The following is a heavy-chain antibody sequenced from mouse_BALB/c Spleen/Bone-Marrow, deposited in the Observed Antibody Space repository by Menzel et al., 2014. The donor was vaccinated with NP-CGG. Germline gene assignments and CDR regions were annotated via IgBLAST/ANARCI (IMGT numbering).Heavy chain of an antibody. V-gene: IGHV1S53*02. J-gene: IGHJ4*01. CDR1: GYTFTDHA. CDR2: ISPRNGAI. D-gene: IGHD1-2*01. Sequence: VKLVESDAELVKPGASVKISCKASGYTFTDHAIHWVKQKPEQGLEWIGYISPRNGAIKYNEKFKGKATLTADKSSSTAYMQLNSLTSEDSAVYFCLKRRYYAMDYWGQGTSVTVSS. CDR3: LKRRYYAMDY.